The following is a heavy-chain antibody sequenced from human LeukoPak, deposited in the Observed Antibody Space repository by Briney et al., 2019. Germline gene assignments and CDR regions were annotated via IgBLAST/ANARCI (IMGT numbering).Heavy chain of an antibody. Sequence: KPGGSLRLSCAASGFTFSSYRMNWVRQAPGKGLEWVSSISSSSSYIYYADSVKGRFTISRDNAKNSLYLQMNSLRAEDTAVYYCARADWDTAIIDYWGQGTLVTVSS. V-gene: IGHV3-21*01. D-gene: IGHD5-18*01. J-gene: IGHJ4*02. CDR2: ISSSSSYI. CDR3: ARADWDTAIIDY. CDR1: GFTFSSYR.